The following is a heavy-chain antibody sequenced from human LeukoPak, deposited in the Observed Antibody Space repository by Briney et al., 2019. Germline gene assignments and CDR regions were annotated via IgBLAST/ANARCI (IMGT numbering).Heavy chain of an antibody. CDR3: AKGSMVRVRGGWFDP. CDR1: GFTFDDYA. Sequence: GRSLRLSCAASGFTFDDYAMHWVRQAPGKGLEWVSGISGSGGSTYYADSVKGRFTISRDNSKNTLYLQMNSLRAEDTAVYYCAKGSMVRVRGGWFDPWGQGTLVTVSS. D-gene: IGHD3-10*01. CDR2: ISGSGGST. V-gene: IGHV3-23*01. J-gene: IGHJ5*02.